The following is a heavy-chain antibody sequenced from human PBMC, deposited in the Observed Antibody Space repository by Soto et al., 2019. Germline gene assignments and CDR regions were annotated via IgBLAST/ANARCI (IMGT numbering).Heavy chain of an antibody. V-gene: IGHV4-59*01. CDR1: GGSIGHYY. CDR3: ARDGGPGKLLSYGMDV. CDR2: VYHTGTT. J-gene: IGHJ6*02. Sequence: PSETLSLTCTVSGGSIGHYYWSWIRRPPGRGLQWIGYVYHTGTTTYSRSLKSRVTISVDTSKNQVSLRLNSVTAADTAVYYCARDGGPGKLLSYGMDVWGQGTAVTVSS. D-gene: IGHD3-16*01.